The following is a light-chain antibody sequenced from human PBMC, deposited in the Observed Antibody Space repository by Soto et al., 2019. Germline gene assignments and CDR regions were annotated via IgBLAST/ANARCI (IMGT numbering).Light chain of an antibody. CDR3: QQSYNVPRT. CDR1: QSITTY. V-gene: IGKV1-39*01. J-gene: IGKJ4*01. CDR2: AAS. Sequence: DIQMTQSPSSLSASVGDRVTITCRASQSITTYLNWYQQKPGKAPKLLIYAASSSQRGVPSRFTGSGSGTDFTLTISSLQPEDFATYVCQQSYNVPRTFGGGTKVDIK.